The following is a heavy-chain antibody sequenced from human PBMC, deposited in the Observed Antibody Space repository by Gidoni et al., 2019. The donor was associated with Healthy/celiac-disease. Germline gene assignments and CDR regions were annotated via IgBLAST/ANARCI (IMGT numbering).Heavy chain of an antibody. CDR1: GGSISSYY. D-gene: IGHD1-26*01. CDR2: IYTSGST. V-gene: IGHV4-4*07. J-gene: IGHJ2*01. Sequence: QVQLQESGPGLVKPSETLSLTCTVSGGSISSYYWSWIRQPAGKGLEWIGRIYTSGSTNYNPPLKSRVTMSVDTSKNQFSLKLSSVTAADTAVYYCARDSHSTTYSWYFDLWGRGTLVTVSS. CDR3: ARDSHSTTYSWYFDL.